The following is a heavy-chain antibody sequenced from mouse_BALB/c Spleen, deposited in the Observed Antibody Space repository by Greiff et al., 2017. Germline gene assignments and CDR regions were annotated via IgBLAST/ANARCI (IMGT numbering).Heavy chain of an antibody. CDR1: GYTFTSYW. V-gene: IGHV1S81*02. J-gene: IGHJ3*01. CDR2: INPSDGRT. CDR3: ARRGYGNPFAY. Sequence: QVQLQQPGAELVKPGASVKLSCKASGYTFTSYWMNWVKQRPGQGLEWIGEINPSDGRTNYNEKFKCKATLTVDKSSSTAYMQLSSLTSEDSAVYYCARRGYGNPFAYWGQGTLVTVSA. D-gene: IGHD2-10*02.